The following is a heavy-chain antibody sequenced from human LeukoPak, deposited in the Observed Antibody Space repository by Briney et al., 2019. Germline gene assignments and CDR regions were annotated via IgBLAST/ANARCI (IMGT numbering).Heavy chain of an antibody. V-gene: IGHV3-74*01. D-gene: IGHD2-15*01. CDR3: AGDRPYCSGGSCYSRGWFDP. CDR1: GFTFSSYW. Sequence: GGSLRLSCAASGFTFSSYWMHWDRQAPGKGLVWVSRINSDGSSTSYADSVKGRFTISRDNAKNTLYLQMNSLRAEDTAVYYCAGDRPYCSGGSCYSRGWFDPWGQGTLVTVSS. J-gene: IGHJ5*02. CDR2: INSDGSST.